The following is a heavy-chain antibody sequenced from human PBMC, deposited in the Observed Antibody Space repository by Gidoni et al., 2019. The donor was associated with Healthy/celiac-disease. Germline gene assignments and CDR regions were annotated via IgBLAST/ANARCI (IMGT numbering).Heavy chain of an antibody. D-gene: IGHD6-19*01. V-gene: IGHV3-33*01. CDR3: ARDAAGEVAGTEYFQH. J-gene: IGHJ1*01. CDR2: IWDDGSNK. CDR1: GFTFSSYG. Sequence: QVQLVESGGGVVQPGRSLRLSCAASGFTFSSYGMHWVRQAPGKGLEWVAVIWDDGSNKYYADSVKGRFTISRDNSKNTLYLQMNSLRAEDTAVYYCARDAAGEVAGTEYFQHWGQGTLVTVSS.